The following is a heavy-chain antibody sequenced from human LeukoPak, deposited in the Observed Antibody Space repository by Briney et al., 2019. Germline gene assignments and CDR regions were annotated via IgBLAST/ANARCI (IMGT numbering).Heavy chain of an antibody. CDR1: GFTFSNYW. V-gene: IGHV3-74*01. J-gene: IGHJ4*02. CDR3: ARDHLRYYYDSSGSYYFDY. D-gene: IGHD3-22*01. CDR2: INVDGSVK. Sequence: GSLRLSCAASGFTFSNYWMHWVRQVPGKGLVWVSRINVDGSVKSYADSVKGRFTISRDNAKNSLYLQMNSLRAEDTAVYYCARDHLRYYYDSSGSYYFDYWGQGTLVTVSS.